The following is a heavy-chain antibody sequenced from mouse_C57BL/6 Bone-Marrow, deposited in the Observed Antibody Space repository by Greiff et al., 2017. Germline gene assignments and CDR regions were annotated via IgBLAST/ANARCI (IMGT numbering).Heavy chain of an antibody. J-gene: IGHJ1*03. V-gene: IGHV1-64*01. Sequence: QVQLQQPGAELVKPGASVKLSCKASGYTFTSYWMHWVKQRPGQGLEWIGMIHPNSGSTNYNEKFKSKATLTVDKSSSTAYMQLSSLTSEDSAVXYCARSSYYYGSSYGYFDVWGTGTTVTVSS. CDR2: IHPNSGST. CDR3: ARSSYYYGSSYGYFDV. CDR1: GYTFTSYW. D-gene: IGHD1-1*01.